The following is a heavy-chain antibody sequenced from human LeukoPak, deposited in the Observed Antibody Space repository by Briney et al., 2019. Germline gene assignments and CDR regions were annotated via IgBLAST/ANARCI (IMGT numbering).Heavy chain of an antibody. D-gene: IGHD3-22*01. CDR1: GGSISSGSYY. J-gene: IGHJ5*02. Sequence: PSQTLSLTCTVSGGSISSGSYYWRWIRQPAGTGLEWIGRIYTSGSTNYNPSLKSRVTISVDTSKNQFSLKLSSVTAADTAVYYCARTRPRFVDSSSGWFDPWGQGTLVTVSS. CDR3: ARTRPRFVDSSSGWFDP. V-gene: IGHV4-61*02. CDR2: IYTSGST.